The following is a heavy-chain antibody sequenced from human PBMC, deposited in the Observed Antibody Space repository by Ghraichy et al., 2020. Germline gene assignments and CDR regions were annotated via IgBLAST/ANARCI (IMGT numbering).Heavy chain of an antibody. V-gene: IGHV4-34*01. CDR1: GGSFSGYY. Sequence: SETLSLTCAVYGGSFSGYYWSWIRQPPGKGLEWIGEINHSGSTNYNPSLKSRVTISVDTSKNQFSLKLSSVTAADTAVYYCATGGDLYCTNGVCYTHYFDYWGQGTLVTVSS. D-gene: IGHD2-8*01. CDR3: ATGGDLYCTNGVCYTHYFDY. J-gene: IGHJ4*02. CDR2: INHSGST.